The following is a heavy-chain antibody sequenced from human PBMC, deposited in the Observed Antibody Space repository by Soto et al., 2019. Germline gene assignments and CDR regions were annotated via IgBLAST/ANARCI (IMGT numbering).Heavy chain of an antibody. J-gene: IGHJ6*02. Sequence: GGSLRLSCAASGFTFSSYGMHWVRQAPGKGLEWVAVISYDGSNKYYADSVKGRFTISRDNSKNTLYLQMNSLRAEDTAVYYCAKDLAGIAVAGTFQYYYYGMDVWGQGTTVTVSS. CDR2: ISYDGSNK. V-gene: IGHV3-30*18. CDR3: AKDLAGIAVAGTFQYYYYGMDV. CDR1: GFTFSSYG. D-gene: IGHD6-19*01.